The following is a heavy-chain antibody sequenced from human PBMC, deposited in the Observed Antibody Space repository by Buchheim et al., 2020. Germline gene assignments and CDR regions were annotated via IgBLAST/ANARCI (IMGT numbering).Heavy chain of an antibody. V-gene: IGHV5-51*01. J-gene: IGHJ4*02. CDR2: IYPDDSDA. Sequence: ELQLVQSAAEVKKPGESLRISCKGSRNSFTNYWIGWVRQMPGKGLEWMGIIYPDDSDARYSPSFQGQVTISADKSITTAYPQWTGLKASDTAIYYCASASTGGGYVFDNWGQGTL. D-gene: IGHD5-12*01. CDR3: ASASTGGGYVFDN. CDR1: RNSFTNYW.